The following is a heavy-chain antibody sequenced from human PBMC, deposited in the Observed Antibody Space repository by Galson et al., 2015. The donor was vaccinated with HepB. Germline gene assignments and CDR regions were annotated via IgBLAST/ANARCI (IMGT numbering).Heavy chain of an antibody. J-gene: IGHJ4*02. D-gene: IGHD3-10*01. V-gene: IGHV3-23*01. CDR1: GFTFSSYA. CDR2: ISGSGGST. Sequence: SLRLSCAASGFTFSSYAMSWVRQAPGKGLEWVSAISGSGGSTYYADSVKGRFTISRDNSKNTLYLQMNSLRAEDTAVYYCAKYYYGSGSYSDYWGQGTLVTVSS. CDR3: AKYYYGSGSYSDY.